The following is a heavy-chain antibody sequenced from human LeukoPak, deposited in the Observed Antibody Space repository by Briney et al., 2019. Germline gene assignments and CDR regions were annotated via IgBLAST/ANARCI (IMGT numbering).Heavy chain of an antibody. CDR1: GGTFSSYG. J-gene: IGHJ4*02. CDR2: ISAYNGNT. CDR3: VRANDYGDYGGDY. D-gene: IGHD4-17*01. Sequence: ASVKVSCKASGGTFSSYGISWVRQAPGQGLEWMGWISAYNGNTNYAQKLQGRVTMTTDTSTSTAYMELRSLRSDDTAVYYCVRANDYGDYGGDYWGQGTLVTVSS. V-gene: IGHV1-18*01.